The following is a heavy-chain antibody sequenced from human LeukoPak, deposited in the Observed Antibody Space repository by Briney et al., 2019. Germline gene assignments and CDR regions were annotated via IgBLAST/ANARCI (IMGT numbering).Heavy chain of an antibody. V-gene: IGHV1-2*02. Sequence: ASVKVSCKASGYTFTGYYMHWVRQAPGQGLEWMGWINPNSGGTNYAQKFQGRVTMTRDTSISTAYMELSMLRSDDTAVYYCATATVVGGSGYFDYGGQATLVTVSS. J-gene: IGHJ4*02. CDR2: INPNSGGT. CDR1: GYTFTGYY. D-gene: IGHD1-26*01. CDR3: ATATVVGGSGYFDY.